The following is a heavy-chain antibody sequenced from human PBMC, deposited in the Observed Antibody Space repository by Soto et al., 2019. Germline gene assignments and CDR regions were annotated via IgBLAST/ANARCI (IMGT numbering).Heavy chain of an antibody. J-gene: IGHJ3*02. CDR1: GGTFSSYA. CDR2: IIPIFGTA. V-gene: IGHV1-69*01. Sequence: QVQLVQSGAEVKKPGSSVKVSCKASGGTFSSYAISWVRQAPGQGLEWVGGIIPIFGTANYAQKFQGRVTITADDSTSTAYMELSSLRSEDTAVYYCAGSVLQWLVLVRAFDIWGQGTMVTVSS. CDR3: AGSVLQWLVLVRAFDI. D-gene: IGHD6-19*01.